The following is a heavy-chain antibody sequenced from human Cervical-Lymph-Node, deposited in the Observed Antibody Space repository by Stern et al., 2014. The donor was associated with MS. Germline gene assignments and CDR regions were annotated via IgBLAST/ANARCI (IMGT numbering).Heavy chain of an antibody. J-gene: IGHJ5*02. CDR2: AIPTIGST. D-gene: IGHD1-1*01. CDR3: VERDAWFDP. Sequence: QVQLVESGAKVKKPGSSVNVSCTASGGRFTSYAISWVRQGPGQGLEWLGGAIPTIGSTNYAQKFQGRLTITADKSSNIAYMELRSLTTEDTAIYYCVERDAWFDPWGPGTLVTVSS. CDR1: GGRFTSYA. V-gene: IGHV1-69*06.